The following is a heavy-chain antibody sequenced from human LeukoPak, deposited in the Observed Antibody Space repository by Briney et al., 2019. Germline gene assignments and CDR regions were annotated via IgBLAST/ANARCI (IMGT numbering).Heavy chain of an antibody. CDR2: IYYSGST. Sequence: NPSETLSLTCSVSGASISIYSWGWIRQPPGKGLEWIGSIYYSGSTYYNPSLKSRVTISVDTSKNQFSLKLSSVTAADTAVYYCARGAARPFDYWGQGTLVTVSS. J-gene: IGHJ4*02. CDR3: ARGAARPFDY. V-gene: IGHV4-39*01. CDR1: GASISIYS. D-gene: IGHD6-6*01.